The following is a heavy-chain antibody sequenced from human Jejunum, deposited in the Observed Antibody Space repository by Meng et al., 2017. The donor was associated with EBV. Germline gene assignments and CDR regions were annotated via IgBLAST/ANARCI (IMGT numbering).Heavy chain of an antibody. V-gene: IGHV4-4*02. CDR2: IHHSGRT. J-gene: IGHJ4*02. CDR1: GGSNTSTNW. CDR3: ASVGYYDSSGYFTDY. D-gene: IGHD3-22*01. Sequence: QVQLKESGPGLVKPSGTLSLTCAVSGGSNTSTNWWSWVRQPPGKGLEWIGEIHHSGRTNYNPSLKSRVTISVDKSKNQFSLELSSVTAADTAVYFCASVGYYDSSGYFTDYWGQGTLVTVSS.